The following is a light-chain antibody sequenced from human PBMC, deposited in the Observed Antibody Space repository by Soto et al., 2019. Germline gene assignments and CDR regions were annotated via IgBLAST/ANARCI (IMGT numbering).Light chain of an antibody. CDR2: ANR. J-gene: IGLJ2*01. CDR3: QSYDSSLRGSL. V-gene: IGLV1-40*01. Sequence: QSVLTQPPSVSAAPGQRVTISCTGSSSNLGAGYDVHWYQHLPGTAPKLLIYANRRRPSGVPDRFSGSKSGTSASLGITGVQDEDEADYYCQSYDSSLRGSLFGGGTKLTVL. CDR1: SSNLGAGYD.